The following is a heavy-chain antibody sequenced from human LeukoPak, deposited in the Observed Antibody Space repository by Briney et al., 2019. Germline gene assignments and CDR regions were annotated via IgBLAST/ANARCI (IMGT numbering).Heavy chain of an antibody. CDR1: GGSISSSSYY. Sequence: KPSETLSLTCTVSGGSISSSSYYWGWIRQPPGKGLEWIGSIYYSGSTYYNPSLKSRVTISVDTSKNQFSLKLSSVTAADTAVYYCARPGIAAAGGPLYDYWGQGTLVTVSS. D-gene: IGHD6-13*01. V-gene: IGHV4-39*01. CDR3: ARPGIAAAGGPLYDY. CDR2: IYYSGST. J-gene: IGHJ4*02.